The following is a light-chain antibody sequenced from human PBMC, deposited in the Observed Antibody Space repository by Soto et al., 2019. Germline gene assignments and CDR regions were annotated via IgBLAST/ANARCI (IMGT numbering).Light chain of an antibody. Sequence: QSALTQPASVSGSPEQPITISCTGTSSDVGGYNYVSWYQQHPGKAPKLMIYEVSNRPSGVSNRFSGSKSGNTASLTISGLQAEDEADYYCSSYTSSSLYVFGTGTKVTVL. J-gene: IGLJ1*01. V-gene: IGLV2-14*01. CDR1: SSDVGGYNY. CDR3: SSYTSSSLYV. CDR2: EVS.